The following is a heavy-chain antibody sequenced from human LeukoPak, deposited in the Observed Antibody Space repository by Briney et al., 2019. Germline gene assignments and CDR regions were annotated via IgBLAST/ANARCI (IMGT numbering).Heavy chain of an antibody. CDR3: ARHTSMVRGVMKYYFDY. J-gene: IGHJ4*02. V-gene: IGHV4-39*01. CDR1: GGSISSSYY. Sequence: SETLSLTSTVSGGSISSSYYWVWMRQPPGKGLEWIGSIYYSGSTYYNPSLKSRVTISVDTSKNQFSLKLNSVTAADTAVYYCARHTSMVRGVMKYYFDYWGQGTLATVSS. D-gene: IGHD3-10*01. CDR2: IYYSGST.